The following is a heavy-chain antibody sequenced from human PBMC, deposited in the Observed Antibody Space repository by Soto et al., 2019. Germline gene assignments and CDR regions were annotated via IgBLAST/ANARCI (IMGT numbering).Heavy chain of an antibody. CDR1: GVPIITYY. Sequence: PSETLSLTCAVSGVPIITYYCIFIRHPPGKGLEWIVYNYHSGTTNYNPSLKGRVTISVDTSKNQFSLRLTSVTAADTAIYYCVREAYIGYGHAIDYWGQGTLVTVSS. J-gene: IGHJ4*02. D-gene: IGHD5-12*01. CDR3: VREAYIGYGHAIDY. V-gene: IGHV4-59*01. CDR2: NYHSGTT.